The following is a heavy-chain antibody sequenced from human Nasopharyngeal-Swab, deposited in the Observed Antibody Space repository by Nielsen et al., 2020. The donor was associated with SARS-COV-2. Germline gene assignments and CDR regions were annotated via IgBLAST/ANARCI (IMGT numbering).Heavy chain of an antibody. V-gene: IGHV3-21*01. Sequence: GESLKISCAASGFTFSSHSMNWVRQAPGKGLDWVSSISSSSTYIYYADSVKGRFTISRDNAKNSLYLQMNSLRVEDTAVYYCARVLLRALGKFGEGYDFDIWGQGTMVTVSS. CDR3: ARVLLRALGKFGEGYDFDI. CDR2: ISSSSTYI. J-gene: IGHJ3*02. CDR1: GFTFSSHS. D-gene: IGHD3-10*01.